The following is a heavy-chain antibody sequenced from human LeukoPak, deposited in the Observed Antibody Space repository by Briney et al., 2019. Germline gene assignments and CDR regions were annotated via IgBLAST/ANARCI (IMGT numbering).Heavy chain of an antibody. CDR2: INHSGST. Sequence: PSETLSLTCAVYGGSFSGYYWSWIRQPPGKGLEWIGEINHSGSTYYNPSLKSRVTISVDASKNQFSLKLSSVTAADTAVYYCARGDRFYDYWGQGTLVTVSS. J-gene: IGHJ4*02. D-gene: IGHD2/OR15-2a*01. V-gene: IGHV4-34*09. CDR3: ARGDRFYDY. CDR1: GGSFSGYY.